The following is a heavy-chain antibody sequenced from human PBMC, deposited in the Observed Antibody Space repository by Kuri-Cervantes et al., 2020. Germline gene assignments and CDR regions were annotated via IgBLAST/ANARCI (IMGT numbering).Heavy chain of an antibody. D-gene: IGHD3-10*01. CDR2: IYYSGST. CDR3: AREGAYYSTLDV. V-gene: IGHV4-39*07. CDR1: GGSISSGDYY. Sequence: GSLRLSCTVSGGSISSGDYYWSWIRQPPGKGLEWIGSIYYSGSTYYNPSLKSRVTISVDTSKNQFSLKLSSVTAADTAVYYCAREGAYYSTLDVWGQGTTVTVSS. J-gene: IGHJ6*02.